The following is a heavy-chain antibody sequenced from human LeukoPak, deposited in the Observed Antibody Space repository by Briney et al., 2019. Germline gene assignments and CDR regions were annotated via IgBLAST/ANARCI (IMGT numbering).Heavy chain of an antibody. D-gene: IGHD4-11*01. CDR2: IPYDGINK. J-gene: IGHJ4*02. V-gene: IGHV3-30*02. CDR1: GFSFSSHA. CDR3: VKVTGLSSYYCIDY. Sequence: GGSLRLSCAASGFSFSSHAMHWVRQAPGKGPEWVAFIPYDGINKYYADSVKGRFTISRDNSKNTLYLQMNSLRAEDTAVYYCVKVTGLSSYYCIDYWGQGTLVTVSS.